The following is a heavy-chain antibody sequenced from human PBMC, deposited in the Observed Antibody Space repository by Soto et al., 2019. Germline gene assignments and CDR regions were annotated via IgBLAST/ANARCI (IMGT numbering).Heavy chain of an antibody. CDR1: GFTFSSYG. Sequence: QVQLVESGGGVVQPGRSLRLSCAASGFTFSSYGMHWVRQAPGKGLEWVAVISYDGSNKYYADSVKGRFTISRDNSKNPLYLQMNSLRAEDTAVYYCAKGTESFDYWGQGTLVTVSS. J-gene: IGHJ4*02. CDR3: AKGTESFDY. D-gene: IGHD1-1*01. V-gene: IGHV3-30*18. CDR2: ISYDGSNK.